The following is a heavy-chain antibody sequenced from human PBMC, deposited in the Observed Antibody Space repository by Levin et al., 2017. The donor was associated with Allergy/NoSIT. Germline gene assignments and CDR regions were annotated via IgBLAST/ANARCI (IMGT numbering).Heavy chain of an antibody. Sequence: ETLSLTCAASGFTFSSYTMTWVRQAPGKGLEWVSAMRYTGDTTYYADSVKGRFTISRDSSKDTLFLQMNSLRAEDTAVYYCAKGLDSGSPYRAFDMWGQGTMVTVSS. CDR1: GFTFSSYT. J-gene: IGHJ3*02. D-gene: IGHD1-26*01. V-gene: IGHV3-23*01. CDR3: AKGLDSGSPYRAFDM. CDR2: MRYTGDTT.